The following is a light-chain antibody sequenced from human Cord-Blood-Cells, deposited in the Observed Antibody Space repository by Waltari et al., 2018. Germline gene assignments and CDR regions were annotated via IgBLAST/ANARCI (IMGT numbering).Light chain of an antibody. CDR3: QQYYSTPPYT. CDR1: QSVSSSY. Sequence: EIVLTQSPGTLSLSPGERATLSCRASQSVSSSYLAWYQQKPDQAPRLLIYGASSRATGIPDRFSGSGSGTDFTLTISSLQAEDVAVYYCQQYYSTPPYTFGQGTKLEIK. CDR2: GAS. V-gene: IGKV3-20*01. J-gene: IGKJ2*01.